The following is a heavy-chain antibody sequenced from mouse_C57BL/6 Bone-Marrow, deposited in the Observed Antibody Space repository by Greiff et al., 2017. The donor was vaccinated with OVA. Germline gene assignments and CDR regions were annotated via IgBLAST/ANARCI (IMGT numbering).Heavy chain of an antibody. CDR2: ISYDGSN. J-gene: IGHJ2*01. D-gene: IGHD1-1*01. CDR1: GYSITSGYY. Sequence: EVKLEESGPGLVKPSQSLSLTCSVTGYSITSGYYWNWIRQFPGNKLEWMGYISYDGSNNYNPSLKNRISITRDTSKNQFFLKLNSVTTEDTATYYCARDGTTVVAGFDYWGQGTTLTVSS. CDR3: ARDGTTVVAGFDY. V-gene: IGHV3-6*01.